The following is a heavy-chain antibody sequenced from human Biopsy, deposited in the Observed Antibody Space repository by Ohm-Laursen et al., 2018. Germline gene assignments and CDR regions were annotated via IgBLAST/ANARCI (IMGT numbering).Heavy chain of an antibody. CDR3: ATKLTGYFHH. D-gene: IGHD3-9*01. J-gene: IGHJ1*01. V-gene: IGHV1-69*06. CDR1: GYTFSDYI. CDR2: NIPILGTG. Sequence: ESSVKASCKASGYTFSDYILNWVRQAPGQGLEWLGGNIPILGTGNYAQKFQDRVTVAADTSTSTATMELRSLRSDDTAVYYCATKLTGYFHHWGQGTLVIVSS.